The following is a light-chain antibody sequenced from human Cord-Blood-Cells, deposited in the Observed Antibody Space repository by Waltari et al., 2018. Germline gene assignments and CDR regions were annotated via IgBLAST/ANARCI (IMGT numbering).Light chain of an antibody. V-gene: IGLV2-14*01. CDR3: SSYTSSSTV. Sequence: QSALTQPASLSGSPGQSITISCTGTSSHVGGYNYVSWYQQHPGKAPKLMIYDVSNRPSGVSNRFSGSKSGNTASLTISGLQAEDEADYYCSSYTSSSTVFGTGTKVTVL. CDR1: SSHVGGYNY. J-gene: IGLJ1*01. CDR2: DVS.